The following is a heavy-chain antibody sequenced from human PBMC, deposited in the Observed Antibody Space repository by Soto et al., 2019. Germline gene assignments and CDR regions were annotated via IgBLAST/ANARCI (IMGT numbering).Heavy chain of an antibody. CDR2: INYSGST. J-gene: IGHJ2*01. D-gene: IGHD4-17*01. CDR1: GGSISSYY. Sequence: QVQLQASGPGLVKPSETLSLTCTVSGGSISSYYWSWIRQPPGKGLEWIGYINYSGSTNYNPSLKSRVTISVDTSTNQFSLKLSAVTAADTAVYYCARDGVDYYGDSSADWYSDLWGRGTLVTVSS. V-gene: IGHV4-59*01. CDR3: ARDGVDYYGDSSADWYSDL.